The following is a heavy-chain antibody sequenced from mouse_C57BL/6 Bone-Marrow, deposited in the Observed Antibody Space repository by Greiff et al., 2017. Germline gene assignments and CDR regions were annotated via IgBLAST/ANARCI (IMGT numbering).Heavy chain of an antibody. Sequence: EVQLQQSGAELVRPGASVKLSCTASGFNIKDDYMHWVKQRPEQGLEWIGWIDPENGDTEYASKFQGKATITADTSSNTAYLQLRSLTSEDTAVYYCTTWWFPWFAYWGQGTLVTVSA. CDR3: TTWWFPWFAY. V-gene: IGHV14-4*01. CDR2: IDPENGDT. CDR1: GFNIKDDY. J-gene: IGHJ3*01. D-gene: IGHD1-1*02.